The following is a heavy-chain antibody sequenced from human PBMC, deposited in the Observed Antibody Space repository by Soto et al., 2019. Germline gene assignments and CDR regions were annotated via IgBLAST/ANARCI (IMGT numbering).Heavy chain of an antibody. J-gene: IGHJ4*02. Sequence: EVQLLQSGGGLVQPGGSLTLSCGVSGFPFAPSTMSWVRQAPGKGLEWVSTISVSVGSTYSADSVQGRFTVSSDISDNPLFLRMTSLTADDTAVYFCAKRDVPHSTSNAYFYDHWGRGVLVTASS. CDR3: AKRDVPHSTSNAYFYDH. D-gene: IGHD2-21*02. CDR1: GFPFAPST. CDR2: ISVSVGST. V-gene: IGHV3-23*01.